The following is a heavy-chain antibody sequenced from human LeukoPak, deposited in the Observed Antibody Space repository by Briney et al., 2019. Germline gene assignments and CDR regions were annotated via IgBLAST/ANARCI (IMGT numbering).Heavy chain of an antibody. D-gene: IGHD2-2*01. J-gene: IGHJ4*02. CDR3: ARDESVVPAAESEGFDY. CDR1: GYTFTGYY. CDR2: INPNSGGT. Sequence: GASVKVSCKASGYTFTGYYMHWVRQAPGQGLEWMGWINPNSGGTNYAQKFQGRVTMTRDTSISTAYMELSRLRSDDTAVYYCARDESVVPAAESEGFDYWGQGTLATVSS. V-gene: IGHV1-2*02.